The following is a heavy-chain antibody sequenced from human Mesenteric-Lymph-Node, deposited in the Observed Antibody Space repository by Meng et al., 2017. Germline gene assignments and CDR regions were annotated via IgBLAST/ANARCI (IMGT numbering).Heavy chain of an antibody. Sequence: QVQLQASGPGLVKPSQTLSLTCTVSGGSISSGGFYWSWIRQHPGKGLEWIGYIYYSGSTYYNPSLRSRVAISIDTSKNQFSLKLTSVTAADTAVYFCARTNYGDYNWFDPWGQGTLVTASS. CDR2: IYYSGST. J-gene: IGHJ5*02. CDR1: GGSISSGGFY. D-gene: IGHD4-17*01. CDR3: ARTNYGDYNWFDP. V-gene: IGHV4-31*03.